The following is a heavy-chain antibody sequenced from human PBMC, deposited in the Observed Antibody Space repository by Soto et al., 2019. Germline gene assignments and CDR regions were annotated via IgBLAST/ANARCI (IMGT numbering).Heavy chain of an antibody. Sequence: QVQLVESGGGVVQPGRSLRLSCAASGFTFSSYGMHWVRQAPGKGLEWVAVISYDGSNKYYADSVKGRFTISRDNSKNTLYLQMNSLRAEDTAVYYCAKRSSSWAWYFDYWGQGTLVTVSS. CDR1: GFTFSSYG. V-gene: IGHV3-30*18. CDR3: AKRSSSWAWYFDY. J-gene: IGHJ4*02. CDR2: ISYDGSNK. D-gene: IGHD6-13*01.